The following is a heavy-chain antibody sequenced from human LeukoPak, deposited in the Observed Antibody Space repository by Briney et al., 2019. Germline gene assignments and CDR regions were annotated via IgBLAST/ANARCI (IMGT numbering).Heavy chain of an antibody. Sequence: GGSLRLSCVASGLTFSSYAMSWVRQAPAKGLEWVSGISGSGGRTYYADSVKGRFTISRDNSKNTLYLQMNTLRVEDTAVYSCAKDLPGDPEDSYYGMDVWGQGTTVTVSS. CDR2: ISGSGGRT. CDR3: AKDLPGDPEDSYYGMDV. J-gene: IGHJ6*02. V-gene: IGHV3-23*01. CDR1: GLTFSSYA. D-gene: IGHD7-27*01.